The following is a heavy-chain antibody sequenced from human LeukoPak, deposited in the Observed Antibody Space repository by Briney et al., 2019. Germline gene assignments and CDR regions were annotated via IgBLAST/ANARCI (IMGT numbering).Heavy chain of an antibody. V-gene: IGHV1-2*04. Sequence: ASVKVSCKASGYTFTGYYMHWVRQAPGQGLEWMGWINPNSGGTNYAQKFQGWVTMTRDTSISTAYMELSSLRSEDTAIYYCATTATVTTRAYFDYWGQGTLVAVSS. CDR3: ATTATVTTRAYFDY. J-gene: IGHJ4*02. CDR1: GYTFTGYY. CDR2: INPNSGGT. D-gene: IGHD4-11*01.